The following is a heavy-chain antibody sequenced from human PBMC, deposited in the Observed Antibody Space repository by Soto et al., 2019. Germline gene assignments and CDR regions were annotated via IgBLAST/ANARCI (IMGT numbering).Heavy chain of an antibody. Sequence: PGESLKISCKGSGYSFTSYWIGWVPQMPGKGLEWMGIIYPGDSDARYSPSLQGQVTISADKSISTAYLQWSSLKASDTAMYYCARRKRDGRNYSPLYYWGQGTLVTVSS. CDR3: ARRKRDGRNYSPLYY. D-gene: IGHD3-10*01. CDR1: GYSFTSYW. J-gene: IGHJ4*02. V-gene: IGHV5-51*01. CDR2: IYPGDSDA.